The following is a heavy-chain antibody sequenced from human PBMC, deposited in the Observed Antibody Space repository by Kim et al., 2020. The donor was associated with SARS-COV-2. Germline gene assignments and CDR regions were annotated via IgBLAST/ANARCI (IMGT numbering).Heavy chain of an antibody. D-gene: IGHD6-13*01. CDR1: GGSISSYY. J-gene: IGHJ6*01. Sequence: SETLSLTCTVSGGSISSYYWSWIRQPPGKGLEWIGYIYYSGSTNYNPSLKSRVTISVDTSKNQFSLKLSSVTAADTAVYYCARQYSSSWGYYYYYGMDV. V-gene: IGHV4-59*08. CDR3: ARQYSSSWGYYYYYGMDV. CDR2: IYYSGST.